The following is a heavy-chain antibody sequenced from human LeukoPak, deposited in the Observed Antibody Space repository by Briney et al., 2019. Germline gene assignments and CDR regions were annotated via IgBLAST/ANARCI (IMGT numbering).Heavy chain of an antibody. J-gene: IGHJ5*02. V-gene: IGHV4-34*01. CDR3: ARRTYSSSWYPNYNWFDP. Sequence: SETLSLTCAVYGGSFSGYYWSWIRQPPGKGLEWIGEINHSGSTNYNPSLKSRVTISVDTSKNQFSLKLSSVTAADTAVYYCARRTYSSSWYPNYNWFDPWGQGTLVTVSS. D-gene: IGHD6-13*01. CDR1: GGSFSGYY. CDR2: INHSGST.